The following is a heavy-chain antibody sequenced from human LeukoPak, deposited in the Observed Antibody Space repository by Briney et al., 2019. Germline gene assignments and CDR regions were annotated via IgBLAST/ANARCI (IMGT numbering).Heavy chain of an antibody. Sequence: PGGSLRLSCAASGFTLSSYAMHWVRQAPGKGLEWVAVISYDGSNKYYADSVKGRFTISRDNSKNTLYLQMNSLRAEDTAVYYCARGEMAGPSTLDYWGQGTLVTVSS. CDR3: ARGEMAGPSTLDY. D-gene: IGHD6-19*01. V-gene: IGHV3-30*04. CDR1: GFTLSSYA. J-gene: IGHJ4*02. CDR2: ISYDGSNK.